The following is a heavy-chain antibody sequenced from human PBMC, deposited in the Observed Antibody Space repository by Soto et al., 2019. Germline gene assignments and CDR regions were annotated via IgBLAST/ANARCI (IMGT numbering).Heavy chain of an antibody. CDR1: GFTFSSYG. J-gene: IGHJ6*02. D-gene: IGHD2-21*01. V-gene: IGHV3-33*01. Sequence: GGSLRLSCAASGFTFSSYGMHWVRQAPGKGLEWVATIWYDGSNKYYADSVKGRFTISRDNSKNTLYLQMNSLRAEDTTVYYCARDYVAGVYYDYYGMDVWGQGNTVTVS. CDR2: IWYDGSNK. CDR3: ARDYVAGVYYDYYGMDV.